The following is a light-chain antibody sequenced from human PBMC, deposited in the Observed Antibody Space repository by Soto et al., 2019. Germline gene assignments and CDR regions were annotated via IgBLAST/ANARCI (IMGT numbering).Light chain of an antibody. J-gene: IGKJ5*01. CDR3: QQSHSTPPT. CDR1: QSIRRF. V-gene: IGKV1-39*01. CDR2: AAS. Sequence: DIQMTQSPSSLSPSVGHRFPIPCRASQSIRRFLNWYQKKQGKAPKLLIYAASSLQSGVPSRLSGSGSGTDFTITISGLQTEDFATYYCQQSHSTPPTFGQGTRLEIK.